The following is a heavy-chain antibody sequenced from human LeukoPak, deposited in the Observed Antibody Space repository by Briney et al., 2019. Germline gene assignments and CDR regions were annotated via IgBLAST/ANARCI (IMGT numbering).Heavy chain of an antibody. CDR2: IYGGGST. Sequence: SGGSLRLSCAVSGFTVSSYYMTWVRQAPGKGLEWVSVIYGGGSTYYADSVKGRFTISRDKSKNTLYLQTNSLRPEDTAVYYCARAGDYGDYLYYWGQGTLVTVSS. D-gene: IGHD4-17*01. J-gene: IGHJ4*02. V-gene: IGHV3-66*02. CDR3: ARAGDYGDYLYY. CDR1: GFTVSSYY.